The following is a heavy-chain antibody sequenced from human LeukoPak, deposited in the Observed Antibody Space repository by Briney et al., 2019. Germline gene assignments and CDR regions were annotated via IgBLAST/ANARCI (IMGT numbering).Heavy chain of an antibody. D-gene: IGHD5-24*01. CDR2: ISSSSSYI. CDR3: AREPGRDGYNIPKYYYYYGMDV. CDR1: GFTFSSYS. Sequence: PGGSLRLSCAASGFTFSSYSMNWVRQAPGKGLEWVSSISSSSSYIYYADSVKGRFTISRDNAKNSLYLQTNSLRAEDTAVYYCAREPGRDGYNIPKYYYYYGMDVWGQGTTVTVSS. V-gene: IGHV3-21*04. J-gene: IGHJ6*02.